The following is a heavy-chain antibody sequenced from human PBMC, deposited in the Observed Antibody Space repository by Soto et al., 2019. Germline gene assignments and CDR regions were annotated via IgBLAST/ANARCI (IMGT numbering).Heavy chain of an antibody. D-gene: IGHD6-19*01. CDR3: ARKLSSNGWSAFGY. J-gene: IGHJ4*02. CDR1: GYTFTSYY. V-gene: IGHV1-46*01. Sequence: ASVKVSCKASGYTFTSYYMHWVRQAPGQGLEWMGIISPSSGSTTYAQKFQGRVTVTRDTSTTTVYMELSSLRSEDTAVYYCARKLSSNGWSAFGYWGQGTLVTVSS. CDR2: ISPSSGST.